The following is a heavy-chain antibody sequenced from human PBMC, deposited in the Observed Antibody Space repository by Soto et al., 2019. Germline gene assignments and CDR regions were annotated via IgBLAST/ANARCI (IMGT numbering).Heavy chain of an antibody. D-gene: IGHD7-27*01. Sequence: QVQLVQSGAEVKKPGSPVKISCRASGGSLTNFGITWVRQAPGLGLEWMGRIIPMVNIASYAQKFQGRVTITADKSTNTAYMELTSLRSDDTAIYYCARVATETNWGSQNSGFDWFDPWGQGTLVTVSS. CDR1: GGSLTNFG. J-gene: IGHJ5*02. CDR2: IIPMVNIA. CDR3: ARVATETNWGSQNSGFDWFDP. V-gene: IGHV1-69*04.